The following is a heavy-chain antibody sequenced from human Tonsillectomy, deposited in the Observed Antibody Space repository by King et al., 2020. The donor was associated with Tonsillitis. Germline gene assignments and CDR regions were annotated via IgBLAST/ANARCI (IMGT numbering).Heavy chain of an antibody. CDR1: GGSITSADYY. V-gene: IGHV4-61*02. CDR3: AGGDSGDYGFDY. D-gene: IGHD4-17*01. CDR2: IYTSGSS. J-gene: IGHJ4*02. Sequence: VQLQESGPGLVKPSQTLSLTCTVSGGSITSADYYWSWIRQPAGKGLEWMGRIYTSGSSNYNPSLKSRVSMPVDTSQNQFSLKLTSVTAADTAVYYCAGGDSGDYGFDYWGQGTLVTVSS.